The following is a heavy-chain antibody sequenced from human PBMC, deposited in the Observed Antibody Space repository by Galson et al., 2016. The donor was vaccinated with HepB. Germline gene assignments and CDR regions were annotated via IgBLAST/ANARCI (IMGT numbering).Heavy chain of an antibody. CDR1: GGSFRGYV. J-gene: IGHJ5*01. CDR3: ARSHYSSGWYSGWFDS. V-gene: IGHV4-34*01. CDR2: TNDGGSV. Sequence: SETLSLTCTVNGGSFRGYVWSWIRQAPGKGLEWIGETNDGGSVNYTPSLKNRVIITIVKSRNHLSLKLISVTAADTAIYYCARSHYSSGWYSGWFDSWGQGTLVTVSS. D-gene: IGHD6-19*01.